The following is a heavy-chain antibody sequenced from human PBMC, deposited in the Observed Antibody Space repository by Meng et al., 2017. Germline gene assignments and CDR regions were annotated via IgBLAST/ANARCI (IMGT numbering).Heavy chain of an antibody. CDR1: GFTFSDYY. CDR2: ISSSGSTI. J-gene: IGHJ4*02. Sequence: GESLKISCAASGFTFSDYYMSWIRQAPGKGLEWVSYISSSGSTIYYADSVKGRFTISRDNAKNSLYLQMNSLRAEDTAVYYCARDPDDFWSGYLDYWGQATLTVSS. CDR3: ARDPDDFWSGYLDY. D-gene: IGHD3-3*01. V-gene: IGHV3-11*04.